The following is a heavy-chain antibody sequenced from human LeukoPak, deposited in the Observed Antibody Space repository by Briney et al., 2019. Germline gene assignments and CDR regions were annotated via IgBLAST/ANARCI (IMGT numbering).Heavy chain of an antibody. J-gene: IGHJ4*02. CDR2: IGPYNGNT. D-gene: IGHD1-1*01. V-gene: IGHV1-18*01. CDR3: ARRKGSEVPGNDY. CDR1: GYIFSNFA. Sequence: ASVKVSCKASGYIFSNFAFTWVRQAPGQGLEWVGWIGPYNGNTNYSPKLQGRVTLTTDTSTSTAYMELRSLRTDDTAVYYCARRKGSEVPGNDYWGQGTLVTVSS.